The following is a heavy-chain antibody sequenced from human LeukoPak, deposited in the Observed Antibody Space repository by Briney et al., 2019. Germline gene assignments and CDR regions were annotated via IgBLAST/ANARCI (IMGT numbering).Heavy chain of an antibody. CDR3: ARDRNPTNQYNWFDP. V-gene: IGHV4-39*07. CDR1: GGSITSSVYY. Sequence: SETLSLTCTVSGGSITSSVYYWGWIRQSPGKGLEWIGSFYYSGSTYYNPSLKSRATISVDTSKNQFSLKLSSVTAADTAVYYCARDRNPTNQYNWFDPWGQGTLVTVSS. D-gene: IGHD1-14*01. CDR2: FYYSGST. J-gene: IGHJ5*02.